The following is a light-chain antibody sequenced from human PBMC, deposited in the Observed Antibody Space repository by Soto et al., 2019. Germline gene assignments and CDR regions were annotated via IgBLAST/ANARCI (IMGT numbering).Light chain of an antibody. Sequence: EIVLTQSPGTLSLSPVERATLSCRSSQSVSSSYLVWYQQKPGQAPRLLIYGTSSRATGIPDRFSGSGSGTDFTLTISRLEPEDVAVYYCQQYGNSPYTFGQGTKLEIQ. CDR1: QSVSSSY. CDR2: GTS. J-gene: IGKJ2*01. CDR3: QQYGNSPYT. V-gene: IGKV3-20*01.